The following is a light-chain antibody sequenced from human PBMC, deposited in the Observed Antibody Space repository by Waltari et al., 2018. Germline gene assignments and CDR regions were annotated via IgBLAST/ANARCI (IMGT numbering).Light chain of an antibody. J-gene: IGKJ1*01. CDR2: ATS. Sequence: IMLTQSPGTLSLSPGERATLSCRASQSINTFLAWYQQRPGQAPRLLIYATSSRATGIPDRCSGSGSGTDFSLTISRLEPEDFAVYFCQHYVRLPATFGQGTKVEIK. CDR1: QSINTF. CDR3: QHYVRLPAT. V-gene: IGKV3-20*01.